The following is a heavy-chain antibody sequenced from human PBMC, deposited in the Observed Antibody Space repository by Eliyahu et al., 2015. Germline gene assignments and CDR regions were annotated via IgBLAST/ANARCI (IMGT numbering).Heavy chain of an antibody. D-gene: IGHD2-21*02. Sequence: QVQLVQSGAEVKKPGASVKVSCKVSGYTLTELSMHWVRQAPGKGLEWMGGFDPEDGETIYAQKFQGRVTMTEDTSTDTAYMELSSLRSEDTAVYYCATFPPYCGGDCYSFDIWGQGTMVTVSS. CDR1: GYTLTELS. V-gene: IGHV1-24*01. J-gene: IGHJ3*02. CDR2: FDPEDGET. CDR3: ATFPPYCGGDCYSFDI.